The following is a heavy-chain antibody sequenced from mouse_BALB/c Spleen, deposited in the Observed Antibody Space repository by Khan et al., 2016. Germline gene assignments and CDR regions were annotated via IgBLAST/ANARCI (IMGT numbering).Heavy chain of an antibody. Sequence: EVKLLESGGGLVQPGGSLNLSCAASGFDFSRYWMSWARQAPGKGQEWIGEINPGSSTINYTPSLKDKFIISRDNAKNTLYLQMSKVRSEDTALYYCARLGYYGAMDYYGQG. CDR2: INPGSSTI. D-gene: IGHD2-3*01. CDR1: GFDFSRYW. V-gene: IGHV4-2*02. J-gene: IGHJ4*01. CDR3: ARLGYYGAMDY.